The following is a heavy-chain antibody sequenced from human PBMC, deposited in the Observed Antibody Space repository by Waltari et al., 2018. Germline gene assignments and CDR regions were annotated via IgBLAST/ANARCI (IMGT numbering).Heavy chain of an antibody. V-gene: IGHV4-38-2*01. J-gene: IGHJ4*02. CDR1: GYSLSSGYY. CDR3: ARLSNFDY. CDR2: IYHSGST. Sequence: QVQLQESGPGLVKPSATLSLTCAVSGYSLSSGYYWGWIRQPPGKGLEWIGSIYHSGSTYYNPSLKSRVTISVDTSKNQFSLKLSSVTAADTAVYYCARLSNFDYWGQGTLVTVSS.